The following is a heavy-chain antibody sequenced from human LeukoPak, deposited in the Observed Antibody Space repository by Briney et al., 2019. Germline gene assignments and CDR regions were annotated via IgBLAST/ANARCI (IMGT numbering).Heavy chain of an antibody. CDR1: GYTFTSYA. CDR3: ARDRMERRGAFDI. Sequence: ASVKVSCEASGYTFTSYAMHWVRQAPGQRLEWMGWINAGNGNTKYSQKFQGRVTITRDTSASTAYMELSSLRSEDTAVYYCARDRMERRGAFDIWGQGTMVTVSS. CDR2: INAGNGNT. J-gene: IGHJ3*02. V-gene: IGHV1-3*01. D-gene: IGHD1-26*01.